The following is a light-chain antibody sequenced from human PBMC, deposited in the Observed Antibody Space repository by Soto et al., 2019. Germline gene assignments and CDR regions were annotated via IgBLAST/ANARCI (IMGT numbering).Light chain of an antibody. J-gene: IGKJ4*01. V-gene: IGKV1-5*01. Sequence: DIQMTQSPSTLSASVGDRVTITCRASQSIRSWLAWFQQKPGKAPKLLISDASSLESGVPSRFSGSGSETQFTLTISSLQPEDFATYYCQQYNTSPLTFGGGTQVEIK. CDR3: QQYNTSPLT. CDR1: QSIRSW. CDR2: DAS.